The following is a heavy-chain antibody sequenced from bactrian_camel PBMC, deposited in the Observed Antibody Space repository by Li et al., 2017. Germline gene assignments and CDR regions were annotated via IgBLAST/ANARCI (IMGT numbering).Heavy chain of an antibody. Sequence: HVQLVESGGGSAQAGGSLTPSCEVSGPMESRHCMGWFRQAPGKEREGVAAIYTGSGARYYGDSAKGRFTISQDNSKNMVFLEMANLLPEDTAMYYCAARDRGVAVGHGLTVSSGHWRRRRAGVGCALHSDFALWGQGTQVTVS. D-gene: IGHD5*01. CDR1: GPMESRHC. CDR2: IYTGSGAR. CDR3: AARDRGVAVGHGLTVSSGHWRRRRAGVGCALHSDFAL. J-gene: IGHJ4*01. V-gene: IGHV3S1*01.